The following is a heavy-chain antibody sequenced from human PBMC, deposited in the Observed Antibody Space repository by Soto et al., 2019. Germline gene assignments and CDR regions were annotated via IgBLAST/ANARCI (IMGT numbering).Heavy chain of an antibody. CDR2: ITPIFGTV. CDR3: AREGDTREGRGVFFS. J-gene: IGHJ5*02. Sequence: GASVKVSCNASGGTFSSYSFSWVRQAPGQGLEWMGGITPIFGTVHYAQNFRGRVTITADKSTSIVHMELSSLRSEDTAVFYCAREGDTREGRGVFFSWGQGTLVTVS. V-gene: IGHV1-69*06. CDR1: GGTFSSYS. D-gene: IGHD3-16*01.